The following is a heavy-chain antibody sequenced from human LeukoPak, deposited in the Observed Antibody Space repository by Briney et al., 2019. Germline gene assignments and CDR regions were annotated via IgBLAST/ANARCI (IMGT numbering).Heavy chain of an antibody. J-gene: IGHJ4*02. Sequence: SSETLSLTCTVSGGSISSSSYYWGWIRQPPGKGLEWIGSIYYSGSTYYNPSLKSRVTISVDTSKNQFSLKLSSVTAADTAVYYCARIPGIAAARDYWGQGTLVTVSS. V-gene: IGHV4-39*01. D-gene: IGHD6-13*01. CDR3: ARIPGIAAARDY. CDR1: GGSISSSSYY. CDR2: IYYSGST.